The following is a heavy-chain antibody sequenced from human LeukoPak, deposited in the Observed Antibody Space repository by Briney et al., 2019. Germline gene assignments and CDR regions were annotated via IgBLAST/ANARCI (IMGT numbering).Heavy chain of an antibody. CDR3: ARRKWDSSGYTFDY. V-gene: IGHV4-34*01. Sequence: SETLSLTCAVYGGSFSGFYWNWIRQPPGKGLEWTGEIDHSGSTNYNPSLKSRVTISVDRANNQFSLKLSSVTAGDAAFYYCARRKWDSSGYTFDYWGQGTLVTVSS. CDR1: GGSFSGFY. CDR2: IDHSGST. D-gene: IGHD3-22*01. J-gene: IGHJ4*02.